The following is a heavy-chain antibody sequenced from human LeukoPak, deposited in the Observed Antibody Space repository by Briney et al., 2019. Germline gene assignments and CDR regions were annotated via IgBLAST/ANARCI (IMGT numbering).Heavy chain of an antibody. J-gene: IGHJ5*02. Sequence: PSETLSLTCTVSGGSISSGDYYWSWIRQPPGKGLEWIGYIYYSGSTCYNPSLKSRVTISVDTSKNQFSLKLSSVTAADTAVYYCARLARFLAFDPWGQGTLVTVSS. CDR1: GGSISSGDYY. CDR3: ARLARFLAFDP. V-gene: IGHV4-30-4*01. CDR2: IYYSGST. D-gene: IGHD3-3*01.